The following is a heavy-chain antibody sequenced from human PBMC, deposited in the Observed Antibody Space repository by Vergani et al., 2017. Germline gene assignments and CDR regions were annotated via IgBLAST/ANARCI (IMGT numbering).Heavy chain of an antibody. V-gene: IGHV2-5*01. J-gene: IGHJ6*02. Sequence: QITLMESGPALVKPTQTLTLTCTFSGFSLNSSGVGVGWIRQPPGKALAWLALIYWTDDKRYSPSLKTRLTITKDTSKNQVVLTMTSVDPVDTATYYCAHXGGSTNLAGGMDVWGQGTTVTVSS. D-gene: IGHD2-2*01. CDR1: GFSLNSSGVG. CDR3: AHXGGSTNLAGGMDV. CDR2: IYWTDDK.